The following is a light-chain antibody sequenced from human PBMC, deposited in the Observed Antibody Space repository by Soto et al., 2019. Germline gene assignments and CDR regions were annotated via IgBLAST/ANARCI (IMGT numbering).Light chain of an antibody. V-gene: IGKV3-20*01. CDR2: GAS. J-gene: IGKJ5*01. Sequence: EIVLTQSPATLSVSPGERVTLSCRASESVDINLAWYQQKPGQAPRLLIYGASNRATGIPDRFSGSGSGTDFTLTISRLEPEDFAVYYCQQYGSSPTFGQGTRLEIK. CDR3: QQYGSSPT. CDR1: ESVDIN.